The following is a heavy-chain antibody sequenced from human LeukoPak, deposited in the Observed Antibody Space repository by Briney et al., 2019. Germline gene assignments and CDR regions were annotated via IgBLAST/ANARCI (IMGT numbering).Heavy chain of an antibody. CDR2: INQDGSQK. D-gene: IGHD7-27*01. CDR3: AKEFSATPRAAAQTGDAFDV. CDR1: GFTFSTYW. J-gene: IGHJ3*01. V-gene: IGHV3-7*04. Sequence: GGSLRLFCAASGFTFSTYWMSWVRQAPGKGREWVANINQDGSQKYYVDSVKGRFTISRDNPKNTLDLQMNSLRPEDTAVYYCAKEFSATPRAAAQTGDAFDVWGRGTMVTVSS.